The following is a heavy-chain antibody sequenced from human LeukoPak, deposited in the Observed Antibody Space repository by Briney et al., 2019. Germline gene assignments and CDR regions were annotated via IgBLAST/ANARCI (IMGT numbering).Heavy chain of an antibody. J-gene: IGHJ4*02. CDR1: RYTLTNYV. V-gene: IGHV1-3*01. CDR3: ARDDCGDTCYPGGY. CDR2: INGGNGDT. Sequence: SVTVSCPASRYTLTNYVVHWVRQAPGRGPDWMGWINGGNGDTKYTQNFQGRVTITRDTSASTAYMELSSLTSEDTALYYCARDDCGDTCYPGGYWGQGTLVTVSS. D-gene: IGHD2-21*01.